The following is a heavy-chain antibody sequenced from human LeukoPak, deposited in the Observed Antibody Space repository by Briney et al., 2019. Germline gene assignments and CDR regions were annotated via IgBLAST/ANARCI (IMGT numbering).Heavy chain of an antibody. CDR2: IYYSGST. CDR1: GGSISSYY. CDR3: ASFGFWSGYYGFDY. Sequence: SETLSLTCTVSGGSISSYYWGWIRQPPGKGLEWIGSIYYSGSTYYNPSLKSRVTISVDTPKNQFSLKLSSVTAADTAVYYCASFGFWSGYYGFDYWGQGTLVTVSS. J-gene: IGHJ4*02. V-gene: IGHV4-39*01. D-gene: IGHD3-3*01.